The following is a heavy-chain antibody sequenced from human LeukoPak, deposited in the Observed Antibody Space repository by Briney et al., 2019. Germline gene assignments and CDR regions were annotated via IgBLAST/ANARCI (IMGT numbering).Heavy chain of an antibody. CDR2: IKLDGSEK. CDR1: GFTFGKYW. V-gene: IGHV3-7*03. D-gene: IGHD3-3*01. Sequence: GGSLRLSCVASGFTFGKYWMSWVRQAPGKGLEWVANIKLDGSEKNYVDSVKGRFTTSRDNTKNSLYLQMNSLRVEDTAVFYCARDQYDTWSRRGNFDSWGQGTLVIVSS. J-gene: IGHJ4*02. CDR3: ARDQYDTWSRRGNFDS.